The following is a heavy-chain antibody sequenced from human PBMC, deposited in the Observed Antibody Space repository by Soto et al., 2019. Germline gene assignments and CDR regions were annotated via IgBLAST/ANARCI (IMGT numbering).Heavy chain of an antibody. CDR3: ARLGYRAGYMVRGVNGMDV. V-gene: IGHV3-30-3*01. CDR1: GFTFSSYA. J-gene: IGHJ6*02. CDR2: ISYDGSDK. Sequence: PGGSLRLSCAASGFTFSSYAMHWVRQAPGKWLEWVAVISYDGSDKYYADSVKGRFTISRDDSKNTLYLQMNSLRAEDTAVYYCARLGYRAGYMVRGVNGMDVWGQGXTVTVSS. D-gene: IGHD3-10*01.